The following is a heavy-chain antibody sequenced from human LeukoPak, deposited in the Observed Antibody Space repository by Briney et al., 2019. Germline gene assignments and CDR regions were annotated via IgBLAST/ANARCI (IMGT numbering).Heavy chain of an antibody. V-gene: IGHV4-59*12. CDR1: GGSISSYY. CDR3: ARAIPPEGSRAFDI. D-gene: IGHD2-2*02. CDR2: IYYSGST. J-gene: IGHJ3*02. Sequence: SETLSLTCTVSGGSISSYYWSWIRQPPGKGLEWIGYIYYSGSTNYNPSLKSRVTISVDTSMNQFSLKLSSVTAADTAMYFCARAIPPEGSRAFDIWGQGTMVTVSS.